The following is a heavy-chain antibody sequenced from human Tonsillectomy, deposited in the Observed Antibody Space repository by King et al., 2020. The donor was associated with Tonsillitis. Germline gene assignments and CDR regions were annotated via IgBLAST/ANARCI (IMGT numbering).Heavy chain of an antibody. V-gene: IGHV3-74*01. D-gene: IGHD3-22*01. Sequence: VQLVESGGGLVQPGGSLRLSCTGSMLTLSNYWMHWVRQAPGKGLVWVSRINDDGSGTTYADSVQGRFTISRDNAKNTLYLQMNSLRAEDTAIYYCARAYFDNRGYYLGGWGQGTMVTVSS. J-gene: IGHJ3*01. CDR3: ARAYFDNRGYYLGG. CDR2: INDDGSGT. CDR1: MLTLSNYW.